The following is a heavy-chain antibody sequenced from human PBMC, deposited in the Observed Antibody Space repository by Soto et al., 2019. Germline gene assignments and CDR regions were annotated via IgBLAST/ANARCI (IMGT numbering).Heavy chain of an antibody. Sequence: ETLSLTCTVSGGSISSYYWSWIRQPPGKGLEWIGYIYYSGSTNYNPSLKSRVTISVDTSKNQFSLKLSSVTAADTAVYYCARHGYSSGHFDYWGQGTLVTVSS. CDR3: ARHGYSSGHFDY. J-gene: IGHJ4*02. D-gene: IGHD6-19*01. V-gene: IGHV4-59*08. CDR1: GGSISSYY. CDR2: IYYSGST.